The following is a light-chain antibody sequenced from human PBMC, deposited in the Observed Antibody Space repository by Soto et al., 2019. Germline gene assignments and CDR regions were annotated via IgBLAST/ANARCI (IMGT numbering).Light chain of an antibody. J-gene: IGKJ5*01. V-gene: IGKV3-11*01. Sequence: EIVLTQSPATLSLSPGERATLSCRASQSVSSYLAWYQQKPGQAPRLLIYGASNRATGIPARFSGSGSGTDFTLTLNSIEPEDFAVYYCQQRSNWTSITFGQGTRLEIK. CDR2: GAS. CDR1: QSVSSY. CDR3: QQRSNWTSIT.